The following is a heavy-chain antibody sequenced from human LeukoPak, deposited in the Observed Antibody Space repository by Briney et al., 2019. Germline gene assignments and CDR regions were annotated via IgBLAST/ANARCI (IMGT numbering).Heavy chain of an antibody. CDR2: IYHSGST. CDR3: ARTLPLYDFWSPGLMDV. J-gene: IGHJ6*04. D-gene: IGHD3-3*01. V-gene: IGHV4-30-4*01. Sequence: PSQTLSLTCTVSGGSISSGDYYWSWIRQPPGKGLEWIGYIYHSGSTYYNPSLKSRVTISVDRSKNQFSLKLSSVTAADTAVYYCARTLPLYDFWSPGLMDVWGKGTTVTVSS. CDR1: GGSISSGDYY.